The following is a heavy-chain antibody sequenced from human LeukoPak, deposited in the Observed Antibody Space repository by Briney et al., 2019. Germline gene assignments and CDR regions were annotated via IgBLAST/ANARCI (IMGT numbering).Heavy chain of an antibody. CDR1: GYTFTNLD. V-gene: IGHV1-8*01. D-gene: IGHD7-27*01. CDR2: MNPNNGIT. J-gene: IGHJ4*02. Sequence: APVKVSCKASGYTFTNLDINWVRQATGQGLEWMGWMNPNNGITDHAQKFQGRVAMTRDTSTGTAYMELSSLTFEDTAVYYCARGIDAGVDFWGQGTLITVSS. CDR3: ARGIDAGVDF.